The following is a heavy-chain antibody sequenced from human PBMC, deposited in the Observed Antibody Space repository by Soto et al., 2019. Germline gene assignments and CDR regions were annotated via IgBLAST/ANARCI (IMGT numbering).Heavy chain of an antibody. Sequence: EVQLLESGGGLVQPGGSLRLSCAASGFTFSSYAMSWVRQAPGKGLEWVSAISGSGGSTYYADSVKGRFTISRDNSKNTLYLQMNRLRAEDTAVYYCAKGHCSGCSCYSQLFDYLGPGTLVTVSS. CDR2: ISGSGGST. J-gene: IGHJ4*02. V-gene: IGHV3-23*01. D-gene: IGHD2-15*01. CDR1: GFTFSSYA. CDR3: AKGHCSGCSCYSQLFDY.